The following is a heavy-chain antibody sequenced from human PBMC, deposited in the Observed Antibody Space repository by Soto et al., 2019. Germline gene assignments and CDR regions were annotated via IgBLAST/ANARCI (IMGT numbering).Heavy chain of an antibody. D-gene: IGHD2-2*01. CDR3: ARDCSSSSCSVWRY. V-gene: IGHV3-23*01. CDR2: ITGSGDKT. Sequence: EVQLLESGGNLVQPGGSLRLSCAASGFSLKNYAMTWVRQAPGKGLGWVSGITGSGDKTYYADSVKGRFIISRDNSENTLYLQKNRLRAEDTALYYCARDCSSSSCSVWRYWGQGTQVTVSS. CDR1: GFSLKNYA. J-gene: IGHJ4*02.